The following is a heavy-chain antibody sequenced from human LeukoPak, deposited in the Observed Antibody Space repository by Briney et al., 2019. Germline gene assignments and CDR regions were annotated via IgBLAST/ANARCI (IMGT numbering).Heavy chain of an antibody. CDR1: GFTFSRYS. V-gene: IGHV3-21*01. CDR3: ARDLEQQLFDL. Sequence: GGSLRLSCAASGFTFSRYSMNWVRQAPGKGLEWVSSITISSIYLFYADSVKGRFTISRDNAKNSLYLQMNSLRAEDTAVYYCARDLEQQLFDLWGQGTLVTVSS. J-gene: IGHJ5*02. CDR2: ITISSIYL. D-gene: IGHD6-13*01.